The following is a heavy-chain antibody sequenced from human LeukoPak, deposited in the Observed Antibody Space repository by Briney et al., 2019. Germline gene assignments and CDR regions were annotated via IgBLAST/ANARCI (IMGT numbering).Heavy chain of an antibody. Sequence: GGSLRLSCAASGFTFGSYSMNWVRQAPGKGLEWVSSISSSSSYIYYADSVKGRFTISRDNAKNLLYLQMNSLRAEDTAVYYCAKDHDEWATVDLFDYWGQGTLVTVSS. J-gene: IGHJ4*02. CDR1: GFTFGSYS. CDR2: ISSSSSYI. V-gene: IGHV3-21*04. CDR3: AKDHDEWATVDLFDY. D-gene: IGHD4-23*01.